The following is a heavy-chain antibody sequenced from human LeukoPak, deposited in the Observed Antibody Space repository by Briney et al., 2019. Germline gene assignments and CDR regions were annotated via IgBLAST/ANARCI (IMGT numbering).Heavy chain of an antibody. D-gene: IGHD7-27*01. V-gene: IGHV4-4*08. J-gene: IGHJ4*02. Sequence: SETLSLTCTVSGGSISSYYWSWIRQPPGKGLEWIGSVYRSGSTYYDPSLKSRVTISVDTSKNQIPLKVRSVTAADTAMYYCARENWVFDYWGQGILVTVSS. CDR1: GGSISSYY. CDR2: VYRSGST. CDR3: ARENWVFDY.